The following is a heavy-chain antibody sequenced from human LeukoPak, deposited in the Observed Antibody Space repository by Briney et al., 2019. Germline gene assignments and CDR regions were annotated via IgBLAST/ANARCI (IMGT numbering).Heavy chain of an antibody. V-gene: IGHV3-23*01. CDR3: VKPYYFSSGSLN. Sequence: GSLRLSCAGSGFTFNSYGMSWVRQAPGKGLEWVSSLSGSGGSKYYADSVKGRFTISRDNSKNTVYLQMNSLRAEDTAFYYCVKPYYFSSGSLNWGQGTLVTVSS. D-gene: IGHD3-10*01. CDR1: GFTFNSYG. J-gene: IGHJ4*02. CDR2: LSGSGGSK.